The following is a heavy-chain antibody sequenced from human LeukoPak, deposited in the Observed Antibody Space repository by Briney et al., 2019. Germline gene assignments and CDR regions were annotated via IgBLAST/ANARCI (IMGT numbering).Heavy chain of an antibody. CDR2: INSDGSGP. Sequence: GGSLRLFCAASGFTFSDYWMHWVRQTPEKGLMWVSKINSDGSGPQYAESVKGRFTISRDNAENTLYLQMNSLRAEDTAVYYCARDVYGLGGSWGQGALVTVSS. CDR3: ARDVYGLGGS. D-gene: IGHD2-8*01. J-gene: IGHJ5*02. CDR1: GFTFSDYW. V-gene: IGHV3-74*03.